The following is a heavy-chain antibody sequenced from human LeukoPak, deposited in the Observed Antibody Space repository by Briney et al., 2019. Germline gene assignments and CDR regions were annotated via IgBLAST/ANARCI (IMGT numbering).Heavy chain of an antibody. J-gene: IGHJ4*02. CDR1: GYTFTNYA. CDR3: ARNWNKKYYFDF. Sequence: APVKVSCKASGYTFTNYAMHWVRQAPGQRLEWMGWINTGNGNTKYSQKFQGRVTITRDTSATTAYMELSSLRSKDTAVYYCARNWNKKYYFDFWGQGTLVTVSS. V-gene: IGHV1-3*04. CDR2: INTGNGNT. D-gene: IGHD1/OR15-1a*01.